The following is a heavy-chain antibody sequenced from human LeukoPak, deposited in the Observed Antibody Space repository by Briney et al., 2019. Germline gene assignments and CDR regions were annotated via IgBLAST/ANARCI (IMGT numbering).Heavy chain of an antibody. D-gene: IGHD3-3*01. CDR1: GFTFSSYS. J-gene: IGHJ4*02. V-gene: IGHV3-48*04. CDR3: ARQSPSGEWLSGYYFDY. Sequence: GGSLRLSCAASGFTFSSYSMNWVRQAPGKGLEWVSYISSSSSTIYYADSVKGRFTISRDNAKNSLYLQMNSLRAEDTAVYYCARQSPSGEWLSGYYFDYWGQGTLVTVSS. CDR2: ISSSSSTI.